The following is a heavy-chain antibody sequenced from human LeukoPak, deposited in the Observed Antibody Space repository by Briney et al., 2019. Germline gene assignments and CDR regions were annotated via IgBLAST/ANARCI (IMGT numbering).Heavy chain of an antibody. CDR1: GLTVSSNY. V-gene: IGHV3-66*01. Sequence: GGSLRLSCAASGLTVSSNYMSWVRQAPGKGLEWVSVIYSGGSTYYADSVKGRFTISRDNSKNTLYLQMNSLRAEDTAVYYCARVVKQQLVRNWGQGTLVTVSS. D-gene: IGHD6-13*01. CDR3: ARVVKQQLVRN. J-gene: IGHJ4*02. CDR2: IYSGGST.